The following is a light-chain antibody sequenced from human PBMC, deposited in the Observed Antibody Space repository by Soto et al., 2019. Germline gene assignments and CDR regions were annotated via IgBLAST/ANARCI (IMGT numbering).Light chain of an antibody. Sequence: DAVMTQSPLSLPVALGQPAAISCRSSQSLVYSDGNSFLNWFQQRPGQSPRRLIYKASNRDPGVPDRFSGSGSGTDFTLKITRVEAEDVGVYYCMQGTQWPWTFGQGTKVDI. CDR3: MQGTQWPWT. V-gene: IGKV2-30*01. CDR2: KAS. CDR1: QSLVYSDGNSF. J-gene: IGKJ1*01.